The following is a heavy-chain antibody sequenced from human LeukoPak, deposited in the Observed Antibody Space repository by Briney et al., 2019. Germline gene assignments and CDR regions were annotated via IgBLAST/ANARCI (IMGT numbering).Heavy chain of an antibody. CDR3: ANSIAWESQYFQS. J-gene: IGHJ1*01. Sequence: SEPLSLTCIVSGDSVGISYWSWIRQPPGKGVEWIGYGYNSRSTNYKPSLRKRSTISADTSRNQFSLKLRSVTTAAAAVYYCANSIAWESQYFQSWGQGTLVTVSS. D-gene: IGHD6-19*01. V-gene: IGHV4-59*02. CDR1: GDSVGISY. CDR2: GYNSRST.